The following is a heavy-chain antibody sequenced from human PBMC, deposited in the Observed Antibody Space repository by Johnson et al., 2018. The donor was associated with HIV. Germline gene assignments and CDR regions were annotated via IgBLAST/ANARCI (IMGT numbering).Heavy chain of an antibody. CDR1: GITFDDYG. J-gene: IGHJ3*02. V-gene: IGHV3-20*04. Sequence: VQLVESGGGVVQPGRSLRLSCAASGITFDDYGMSWVRQAPGKGLEWVSGINWNGGSTGYADSVKGRFTISRDNSKNTLYLQMNSLRAEDTAVYYCAKASSGWYTAFDIWGQGTMVTVSS. CDR2: INWNGGST. D-gene: IGHD6-19*01. CDR3: AKASSGWYTAFDI.